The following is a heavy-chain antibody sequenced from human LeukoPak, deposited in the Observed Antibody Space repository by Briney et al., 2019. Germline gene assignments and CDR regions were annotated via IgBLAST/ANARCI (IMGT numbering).Heavy chain of an antibody. V-gene: IGHV3-33*06. D-gene: IGHD3-3*01. Sequence: GKSLRLSCAVSGFTFRNYGMHWVRQTPGKGLEWVAVIWYNGNNKYYADSVKGRFTISRDNSKNTVYLQMNSLRAEDTAVYYCAKEGTIFGVVTLYYFDYWGQGTLVTVSS. CDR3: AKEGTIFGVVTLYYFDY. CDR1: GFTFRNYG. J-gene: IGHJ4*02. CDR2: IWYNGNNK.